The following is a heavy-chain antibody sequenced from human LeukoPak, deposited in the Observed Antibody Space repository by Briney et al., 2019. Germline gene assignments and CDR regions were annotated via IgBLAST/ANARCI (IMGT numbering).Heavy chain of an antibody. D-gene: IGHD1-26*01. Sequence: PGGSLRLSCAASGFTFSSYWMSWVRQSPEKGLEWVANIKQDGYEKYYVDSVKGRFTISRDNAKNSLYLQMNSLRADDTAVYYRARDKIVGPTTLDYWGQGTLVTVSS. CDR2: IKQDGYEK. CDR1: GFTFSSYW. J-gene: IGHJ4*02. CDR3: ARDKIVGPTTLDY. V-gene: IGHV3-7*01.